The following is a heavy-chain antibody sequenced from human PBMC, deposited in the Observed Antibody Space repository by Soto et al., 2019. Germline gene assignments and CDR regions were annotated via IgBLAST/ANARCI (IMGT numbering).Heavy chain of an antibody. V-gene: IGHV1-2*04. CDR2: INPNSGGT. CDR1: GYTFTGYY. CDR3: ARVVDLYGSGGWDGMDV. Sequence: QVQLVQSGAEVKKPGASVKVSCKASGYTFTGYYMHWVRQAPGQGLEWMGWINPNSGGTNYAQKFQGWVTMTRDTPISTAYMELSRLRSDDTAVYYCARVVDLYGSGGWDGMDVWGQGTTVTVSS. D-gene: IGHD3-10*01. J-gene: IGHJ6*02.